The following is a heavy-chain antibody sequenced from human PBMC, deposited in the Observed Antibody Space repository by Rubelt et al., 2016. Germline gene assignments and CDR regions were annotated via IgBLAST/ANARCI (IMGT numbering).Heavy chain of an antibody. CDR3: AREAYSGRYPLIDY. CDR2: ISAYNGNT. D-gene: IGHD1-26*01. V-gene: IGHV1-18*01. J-gene: IGHJ4*02. Sequence: QVQLVQSGAEVKKPGASVKVSCKASGYTFTTYGINWVRQAPGQGLEWMGWISAYNGNTNHAQKLQGRVTMTPEPATGTASMELRSLRSDDTAGYYCAREAYSGRYPLIDYWGQGTLVTVSS. CDR1: GYTFTTYG.